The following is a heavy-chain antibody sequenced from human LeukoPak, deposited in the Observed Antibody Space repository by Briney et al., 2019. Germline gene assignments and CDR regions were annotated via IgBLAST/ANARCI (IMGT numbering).Heavy chain of an antibody. Sequence: GGSLRLSCAASGFTFSSYWMHWVRQAPGKGLVWVSRINSDGSSTSYADSVKGRFTISRDNAKNTLYLQMNSLRAEDTAVYYCAKGYSSSWYSFNDAFDIWGQGTMVTVSS. J-gene: IGHJ3*02. CDR2: INSDGSST. V-gene: IGHV3-74*01. D-gene: IGHD6-13*01. CDR1: GFTFSSYW. CDR3: AKGYSSSWYSFNDAFDI.